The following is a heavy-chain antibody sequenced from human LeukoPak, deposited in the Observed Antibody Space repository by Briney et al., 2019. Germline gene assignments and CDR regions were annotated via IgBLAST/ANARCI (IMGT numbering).Heavy chain of an antibody. CDR3: AKDQSGSRGLDY. CDR1: GFTFSSYG. V-gene: IGHV3-30*18. CDR2: ISYDGSNK. Sequence: PGGSLRLSCAASGFTFSSYGMHWVRQAPGKGLEWVAVISYDGSNKYYADSVKGRFTVSRDNSKDTLYLQMNSLRAEDTAVYYCAKDQSGSRGLDYWGQGTLVTVTS. D-gene: IGHD1-26*01. J-gene: IGHJ4*02.